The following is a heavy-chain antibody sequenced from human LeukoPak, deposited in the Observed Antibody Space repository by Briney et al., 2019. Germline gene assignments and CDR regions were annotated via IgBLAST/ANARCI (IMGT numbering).Heavy chain of an antibody. Sequence: SETLSLTCTVSGGSISSYYWSWIRQPPGKGLEWIGYIYTSGSTNYNPSLKSRVTISVDTSKNQFSLKLSSVTAADTGVYYCARGSLGYCSSTSCYTGIDYWGQGTLVTVSS. V-gene: IGHV4-4*09. J-gene: IGHJ4*02. CDR2: IYTSGST. CDR3: ARGSLGYCSSTSCYTGIDY. D-gene: IGHD2-2*02. CDR1: GGSISSYY.